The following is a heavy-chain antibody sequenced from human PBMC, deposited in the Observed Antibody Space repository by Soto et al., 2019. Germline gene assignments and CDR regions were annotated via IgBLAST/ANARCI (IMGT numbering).Heavy chain of an antibody. CDR1: GFTFSNYP. CDR3: TREDF. CDR2: ILSDGDNE. Sequence: PGGSLRLSCAASGFTFSNYPMFWVRQAPGKGLEWVSFILSDGDNEQYADSVKGRFTISRDNSKNTLYLQMNSLGPEDTALYYCTREDFWGQGTLVTVSS. V-gene: IGHV3-30*14. J-gene: IGHJ4*02.